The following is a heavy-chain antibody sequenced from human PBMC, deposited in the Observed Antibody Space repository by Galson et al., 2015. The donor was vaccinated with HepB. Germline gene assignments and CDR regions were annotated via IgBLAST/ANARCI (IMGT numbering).Heavy chain of an antibody. CDR1: GGSFSGYY. D-gene: IGHD3-9*01. J-gene: IGHJ4*02. CDR3: ARDRVELRYFDWLHSYYFDY. V-gene: IGHV4-34*01. Sequence: ETLSLTCAVYGGSFSGYYWSWIRQPPGKGLEWIGEINHSGSTNYNPSLKSRVTISVDTSKNQFSLKLSSVTAADTAVYYCARDRVELRYFDWLHSYYFDYWGQGTLVTVSS. CDR2: INHSGST.